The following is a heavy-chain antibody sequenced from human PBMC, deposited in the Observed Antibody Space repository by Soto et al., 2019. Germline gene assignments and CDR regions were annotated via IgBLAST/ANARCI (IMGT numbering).Heavy chain of an antibody. D-gene: IGHD1-20*01. V-gene: IGHV3-23*01. CDR3: AKYVLHNWNQPYVDY. CDR1: GCTFSSYA. CDR2: ISGSGGST. J-gene: IGHJ4*02. Sequence: EVQLLESGGGLVQPGGSLRLSCAASGCTFSSYAMSWVRQAPGKGLEWVSAISGSGGSTYYADSVKGRFTISRDNSKNTLSLQMNSLRSEDTAVYYCAKYVLHNWNQPYVDYWGQGTLVTFSS.